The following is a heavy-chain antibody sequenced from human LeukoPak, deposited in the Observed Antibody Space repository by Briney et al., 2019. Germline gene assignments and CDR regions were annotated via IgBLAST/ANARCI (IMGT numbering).Heavy chain of an antibody. CDR3: ARYSSGWYYFDY. CDR1: GFTFSSYA. D-gene: IGHD6-19*01. Sequence: GGSLRLSCAASGFTFSSYAMHWVRQAPGKGLEWVAVISYDGSNKYYADSVKGRFTISRDNSKSTLYLQMNSLRAEDTAVYYCARYSSGWYYFDYWGQGTLVTVSS. J-gene: IGHJ4*02. V-gene: IGHV3-30*04. CDR2: ISYDGSNK.